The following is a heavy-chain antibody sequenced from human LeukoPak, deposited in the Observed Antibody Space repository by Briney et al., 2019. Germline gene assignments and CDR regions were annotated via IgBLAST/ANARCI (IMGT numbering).Heavy chain of an antibody. J-gene: IGHJ6*02. V-gene: IGHV1-2*02. Sequence: GASVKVSCKASGYTFTDYYIHWVRQAPGQGLEWVGWINPNSGGTNYAQKFQGRVTMTRDTSISTAYMELSRLRSDDTAVYYCARDHCTSNGCYEIYYYGMDVWGQGTTVTASS. CDR2: INPNSGGT. CDR3: ARDHCTSNGCYEIYYYGMDV. CDR1: GYTFTDYY. D-gene: IGHD2-2*01.